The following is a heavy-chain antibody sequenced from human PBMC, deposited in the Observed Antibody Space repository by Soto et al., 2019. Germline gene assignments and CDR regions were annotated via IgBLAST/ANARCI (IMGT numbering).Heavy chain of an antibody. CDR1: GGTFSSYT. J-gene: IGHJ4*02. D-gene: IGHD3-10*01. V-gene: IGHV1-69*04. CDR2: IIPILGIA. CDR3: AREPRLLIWFGELHD. Sequence: SVKVSCKASGGTFSSYTIGWVRQAPGQGLEWMGRIIPILGIANYAQKFQGRVTITADKSTSTAYMELSSLRSEDTAVYYCAREPRLLIWFGELHDWGRGTLVTVSS.